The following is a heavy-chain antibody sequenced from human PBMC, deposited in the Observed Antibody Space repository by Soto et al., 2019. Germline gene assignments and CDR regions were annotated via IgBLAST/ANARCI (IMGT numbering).Heavy chain of an antibody. D-gene: IGHD3-10*02. CDR3: AKAQHWVSGELLPLEP. J-gene: IGHJ5*02. CDR1: GFTFSSYA. Sequence: GGSLRLSCAASGFTFSSYAMSWVRQAPGKGLEWVSAISGSGGSTYYADSVKGRFTISRDNSKNTLYLQMNSLRAEDTAVYYCAKAQHWVSGELLPLEPWGQGTLVTVSS. CDR2: ISGSGGST. V-gene: IGHV3-23*01.